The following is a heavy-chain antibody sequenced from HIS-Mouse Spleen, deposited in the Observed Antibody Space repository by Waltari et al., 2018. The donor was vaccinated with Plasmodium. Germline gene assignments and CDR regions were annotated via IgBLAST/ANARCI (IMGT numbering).Heavy chain of an antibody. CDR3: ARTTYSSSSAKYYYYGMDV. D-gene: IGHD6-6*01. V-gene: IGHV2-70*15. J-gene: IGHJ6*02. CDR2: IDWDDDK. CDR1: GFSLSTSGMC. Sequence: QVTLRESSPALVKPTQTLTLTCTFSGFSLSTSGMCVTWIRQPPGKALEWLARIDWDDDKYYSTSLQTRLTISKDTSKNQVVLTMTNMDPVDTATYYCARTTYSSSSAKYYYYGMDVWGQGTTVTVSS.